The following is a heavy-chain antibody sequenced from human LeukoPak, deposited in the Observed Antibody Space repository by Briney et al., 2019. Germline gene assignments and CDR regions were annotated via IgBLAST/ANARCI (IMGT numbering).Heavy chain of an antibody. J-gene: IGHJ4*02. CDR2: INPSGGST. CDR3: ARDRLQYSGSSTPDY. D-gene: IGHD1-26*01. Sequence: ASVKVSCKASGYTFTSYYIHWVRQAAGQGHEWMGIINPSGGSTSYTQKFQGRVTMTRDMSTGTVYMEVSSLRSEDTAVYYCARDRLQYSGSSTPDYWGQGTLVTVSS. CDR1: GYTFTSYY. V-gene: IGHV1-46*01.